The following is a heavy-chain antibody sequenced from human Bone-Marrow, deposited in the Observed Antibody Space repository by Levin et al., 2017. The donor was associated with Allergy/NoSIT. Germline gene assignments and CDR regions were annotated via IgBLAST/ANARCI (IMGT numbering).Heavy chain of an antibody. J-gene: IGHJ4*02. CDR1: GYSISSGYY. CDR3: ARENGVAGAAMIDY. D-gene: IGHD6-13*01. CDR2: VFHTGST. Sequence: SQTLSLTCTVSGYSISSGYYWGWIRQSPGKGLEWIGNVFHTGSTSYNPSLKSRVAISVDTSRNQFSLTLKSVTAADTALFYCARENGVAGAAMIDYWGQGTLVTVSS. V-gene: IGHV4-38-2*02.